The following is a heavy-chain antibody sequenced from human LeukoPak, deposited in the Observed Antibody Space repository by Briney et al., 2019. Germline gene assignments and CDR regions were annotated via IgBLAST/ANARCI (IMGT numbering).Heavy chain of an antibody. CDR3: ARGALSGYYIRSNAFDI. V-gene: IGHV1-18*04. CDR2: ISAYNGNT. CDR1: GYTFTSYG. J-gene: IGHJ3*02. Sequence: ASVKGSCKASGYTFTSYGISWVRQAPGQGLEWMGWISAYNGNTNYAQKLQGRVTMTTDTSTSTAYMELRSLRSDDTAVYYCARGALSGYYIRSNAFDIWGQGTMVTVSS. D-gene: IGHD5-12*01.